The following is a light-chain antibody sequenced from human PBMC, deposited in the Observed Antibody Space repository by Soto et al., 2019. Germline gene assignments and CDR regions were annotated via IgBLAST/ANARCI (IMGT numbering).Light chain of an antibody. V-gene: IGKV1-33*01. CDR1: HDIKNY. J-gene: IGKJ2*01. Sequence: DIQLTQSPPSLSASEGDRVTITCQANHDIKNYLNWYQQKPGKAPKLLIYDADNLQTGVPSRFSGSGAGTEFTFTIGSLQPEDVATYFCQHFDVLPPYTFGQGTKVEIK. CDR2: DAD. CDR3: QHFDVLPPYT.